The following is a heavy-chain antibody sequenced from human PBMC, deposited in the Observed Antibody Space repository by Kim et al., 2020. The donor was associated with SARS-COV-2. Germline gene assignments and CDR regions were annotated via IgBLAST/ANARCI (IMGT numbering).Heavy chain of an antibody. CDR2: DGGTT. Sequence: DGGTTDYAAPVKGRFTISRDDSKNTLYVQMNSLKTEDTAVYYYTTESGWYWGQGTMVTVSS. CDR3: TTESGWY. V-gene: IGHV3-15*01. D-gene: IGHD6-19*01. J-gene: IGHJ3*01.